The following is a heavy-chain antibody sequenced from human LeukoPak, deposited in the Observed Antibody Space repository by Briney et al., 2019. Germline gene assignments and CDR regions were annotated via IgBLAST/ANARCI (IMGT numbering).Heavy chain of an antibody. J-gene: IGHJ3*02. Sequence: SETLSLTCTVSGGSISSYYWSWIRQPPGKGLEWIGYIYYSGSTNYNPSLKSRVTISVDTSKNQFPLKLSSVTAADTAVYYCARHRGEMATRNDAFDIWGQGTMVTVSS. D-gene: IGHD5-24*01. CDR3: ARHRGEMATRNDAFDI. CDR2: IYYSGST. V-gene: IGHV4-59*01. CDR1: GGSISSYY.